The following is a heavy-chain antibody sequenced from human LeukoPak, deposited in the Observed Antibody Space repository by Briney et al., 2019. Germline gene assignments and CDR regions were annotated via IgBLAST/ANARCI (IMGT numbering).Heavy chain of an antibody. CDR2: ISGSGSYI. D-gene: IGHD3-10*01. V-gene: IGHV3-21*01. Sequence: PGGSLRLSCAASGFTFSDYSMNWVRQTPRKGLEWVSCISGSGSYIYYADSVKGRFTISRDNAKNSLYLQMNSLRAEDTAVYYCARDKNYGPFDYWGQGTLVTVSS. CDR1: GFTFSDYS. J-gene: IGHJ4*02. CDR3: ARDKNYGPFDY.